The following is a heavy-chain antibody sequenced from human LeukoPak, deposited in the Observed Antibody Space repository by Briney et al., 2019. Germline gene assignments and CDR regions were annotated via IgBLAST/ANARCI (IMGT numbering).Heavy chain of an antibody. CDR3: AKGLRAARPSWFDP. CDR2: ISDNGGST. CDR1: GFTFSSYA. V-gene: IGHV3-23*01. Sequence: QTGGSLRLSCAASGFTFSSYAMSWVRQAPGKGLEWVSVISDNGGSTYYADSVKGRFTISRDNSKNTLYLQMNSLRAEDTAVYYCAKGLRAARPSWFDPWGQGTLVTVSS. D-gene: IGHD6-6*01. J-gene: IGHJ5*02.